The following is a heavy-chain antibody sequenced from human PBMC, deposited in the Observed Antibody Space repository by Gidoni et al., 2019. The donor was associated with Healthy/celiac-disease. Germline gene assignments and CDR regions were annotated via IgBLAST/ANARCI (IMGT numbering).Heavy chain of an antibody. CDR2: NYYSGST. J-gene: IGHJ4*02. Sequence: QVQLQESGPGLVKPSQTLSLTCTVSGGSISSGDYYWRWIRQPPGKGLEWIGYNYYSGSTYYNPYLKSRVNISVDTSKNQFALKLSSVTAADTAVYYCARERRKYCSSTSCYAFYFDYWGQGTLVTVSS. CDR3: ARERRKYCSSTSCYAFYFDY. CDR1: GGSISSGDYY. V-gene: IGHV4-30-4*01. D-gene: IGHD2-2*01.